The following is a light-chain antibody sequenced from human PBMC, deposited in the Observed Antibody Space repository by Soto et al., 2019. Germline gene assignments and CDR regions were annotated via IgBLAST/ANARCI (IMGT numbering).Light chain of an antibody. Sequence: QSALTQPASVSGSPGQSITISCTGTSSDVGGYNYVSWYQQLPGKAPKLMIYDVNNRPSGVSNRFSGSKSGNTASLTISGLQAEDEADYYCSSYTGSSTFVFGTGTKPTVL. J-gene: IGLJ1*01. CDR2: DVN. CDR3: SSYTGSSTFV. V-gene: IGLV2-14*01. CDR1: SSDVGGYNY.